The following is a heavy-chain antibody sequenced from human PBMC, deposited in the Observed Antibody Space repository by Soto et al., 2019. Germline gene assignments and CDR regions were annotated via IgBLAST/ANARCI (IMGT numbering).Heavy chain of an antibody. J-gene: IGHJ3*02. CDR1: GGSISSYY. CDR3: ARYSGYDYAFDI. D-gene: IGHD5-12*01. CDR2: IYYSGST. V-gene: IGHV4-59*01. Sequence: SETLSLTCTVSGGSISSYYWSWIRQPPGKGLEWIGYIYYSGSTNYNPSLKSRVTISVDTSKNQFSLKLSSVTAAGTAVYYCARYSGYDYAFDIWGQGTVVTVSS.